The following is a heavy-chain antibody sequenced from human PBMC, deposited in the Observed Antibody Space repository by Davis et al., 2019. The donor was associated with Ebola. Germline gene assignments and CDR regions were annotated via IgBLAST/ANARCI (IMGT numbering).Heavy chain of an antibody. CDR2: ISGSGGST. D-gene: IGHD4-23*01. Sequence: GESLKISCAASGFTFSSYAMSWVRQAPGKGLEWVSAISGSGGSTYYADSVKGRFTISTDNSKNTLYLQMNSLRAEDTAVYYCAKARWGDAFDIWGQGTMVTVSS. V-gene: IGHV3-23*01. J-gene: IGHJ3*02. CDR1: GFTFSSYA. CDR3: AKARWGDAFDI.